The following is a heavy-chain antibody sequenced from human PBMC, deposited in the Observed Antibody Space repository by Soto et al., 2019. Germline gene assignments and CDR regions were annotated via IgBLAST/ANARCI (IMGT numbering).Heavy chain of an antibody. CDR3: AKDGNPILYLMVYYRLGCIDP. CDR2: INGSSGST. D-gene: IGHD2-8*01. V-gene: IGHV3-23*01. CDR1: GFSFSCYS. J-gene: IGHJ5*02. Sequence: GGSLRLASAADGFSFSCYSMSWVRLAPEEGLEWVYAINGSSGSTDHEDPVKGRFTISRDNSKNSPYLQMNSLRDEDTAVYYCAKDGNPILYLMVYYRLGCIDPWGQGALVTVSS.